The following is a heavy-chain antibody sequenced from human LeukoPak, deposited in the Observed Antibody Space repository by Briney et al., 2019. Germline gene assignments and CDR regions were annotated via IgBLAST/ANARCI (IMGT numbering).Heavy chain of an antibody. CDR1: GXTFTGYY. V-gene: IGHV1-2*02. J-gene: IGHJ6*04. CDR2: INPHSGGT. D-gene: IGHD2-21*01. Sequence: AXGXTFTGYYIQWVRQAPGQGLEWMGWINPHSGGTNYAQEFQGRVTMTRDTSISTDYMEMSSLRPEDTGVYYCAXXVXXRXXYXXMXIWGNGTTVTISS. CDR3: AXXVXXRXXYXXMXI.